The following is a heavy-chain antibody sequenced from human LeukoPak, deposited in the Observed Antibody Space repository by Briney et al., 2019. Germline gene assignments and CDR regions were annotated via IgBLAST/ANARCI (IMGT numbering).Heavy chain of an antibody. CDR2: IYYSGST. D-gene: IGHD2-15*01. CDR1: GGSISSSNYY. J-gene: IGHJ3*02. Sequence: TSETLSLTCTVSGGSISSSNYYWGWIRQPPGKGLERIGSIYYSGSTYYNPSLKSRVTISVDTSKNQYSLKLSSVTAADTAVYYCARPYSSLARSAFDIWGQGTMVTVSS. V-gene: IGHV4-39*01. CDR3: ARPYSSLARSAFDI.